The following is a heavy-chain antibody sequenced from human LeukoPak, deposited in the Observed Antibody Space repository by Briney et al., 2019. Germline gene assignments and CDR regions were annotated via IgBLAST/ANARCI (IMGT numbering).Heavy chain of an antibody. CDR1: GYTFTSNA. CDR3: ASRYSSSWTDNWFDP. D-gene: IGHD6-13*01. V-gene: IGHV7-4-1*02. CDR2: INTNTGNP. J-gene: IGHJ5*02. Sequence: ASVKVSCKASGYTFTSNAMNWVRQAPGQGLEWMGWINTNTGNPTYAQGFTGRFVFSLDTSVSTAYLQISSLKAEDTAVYYCASRYSSSWTDNWFDPWGQGTLVTVSS.